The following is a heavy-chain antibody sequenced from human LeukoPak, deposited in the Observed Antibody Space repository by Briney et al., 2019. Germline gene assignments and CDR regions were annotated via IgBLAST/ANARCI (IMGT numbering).Heavy chain of an antibody. CDR2: IYFSGKS. D-gene: IGHD3-22*01. Sequence: SETLSLTCTVSGGSISNSHYYWGWFRQPPGKGLEWIESIYFSGKSYYNPSLKSRVTISVDTSKNQFALKLSSVTAADTAVYYCARPHYYDSSGHFDYWGQGTLVTVSS. CDR1: GGSISNSHYY. CDR3: ARPHYYDSSGHFDY. V-gene: IGHV4-39*01. J-gene: IGHJ4*02.